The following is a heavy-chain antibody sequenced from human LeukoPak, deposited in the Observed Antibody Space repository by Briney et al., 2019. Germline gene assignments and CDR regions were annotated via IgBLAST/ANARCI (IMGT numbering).Heavy chain of an antibody. CDR3: ARGTRVMDV. D-gene: IGHD2-8*01. CDR2: INHSGST. Sequence: SETLSLTCAVYGGSFSGYYWSWIRQPPGKGLEWIGEINHSGSTNYNPSLKSRVTISVDTSKNQFSLKLSSVTVADTAVYYCARGTRVMDVWGQGTTVTVSS. V-gene: IGHV4-34*01. J-gene: IGHJ6*02. CDR1: GGSFSGYY.